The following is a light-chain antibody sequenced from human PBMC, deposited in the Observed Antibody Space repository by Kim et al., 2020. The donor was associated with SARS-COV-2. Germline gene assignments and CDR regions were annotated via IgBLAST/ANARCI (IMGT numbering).Light chain of an antibody. Sequence: ASVGDRVTITCRASQGISSHLAWFQQEPGKAPKSLIYEASSLQSGVPSRFSGSGSGTDFTLTSSSLQPEDFATYYCLQYNFYPRTFGQGTKVEIK. CDR3: LQYNFYPRT. J-gene: IGKJ1*01. CDR1: QGISSH. V-gene: IGKV1-16*01. CDR2: EAS.